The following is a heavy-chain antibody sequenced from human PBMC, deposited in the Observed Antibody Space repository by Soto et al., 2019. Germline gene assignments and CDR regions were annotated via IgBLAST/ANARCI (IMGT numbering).Heavy chain of an antibody. J-gene: IGHJ4*02. CDR3: AREAGYSYGYVFDY. CDR1: GGTFGNHA. V-gene: IGHV1-69*09. CDR2: IIPVLGVG. Sequence: EQLVQSGAEVKKPGSSVKVSCTASGGTFGNHAISWVRQAPGQGLEWMGGIIPVLGVGDNAQKFQGRVTITADTSTNTAYMELSSLRSEDTAHYYCAREAGYSYGYVFDYWGQGTLVIVSS. D-gene: IGHD5-18*01.